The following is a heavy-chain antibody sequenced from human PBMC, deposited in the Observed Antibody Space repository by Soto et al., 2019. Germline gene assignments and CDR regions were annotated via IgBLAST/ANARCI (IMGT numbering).Heavy chain of an antibody. CDR2: IYWNEDK. Sequence: QITLKESGPTLVKPTQTLTLTCTFSGFSLNTGGPGVGWIRQPPGKALEWLALIYWNEDKRYSPSLKSRLTITKDTSKNQVVLIMTNMDPGDTATYYCAHRGYGDYPRDNWFDPWGQGTLVTVSS. CDR3: AHRGYGDYPRDNWFDP. D-gene: IGHD4-17*01. J-gene: IGHJ5*02. V-gene: IGHV2-5*01. CDR1: GFSLNTGGPG.